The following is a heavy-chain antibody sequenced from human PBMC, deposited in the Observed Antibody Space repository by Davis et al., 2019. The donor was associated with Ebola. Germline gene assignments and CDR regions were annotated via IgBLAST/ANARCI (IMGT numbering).Heavy chain of an antibody. CDR2: IYSSGST. J-gene: IGHJ4*02. CDR1: GYSISSGYY. Sequence: PSETLSLTCAVSGYSISSGYYWSWIRQPPGKGLEWIGRIYSSGSTNYNPSLKSRVTMSVDTSKNQFSLKLSSVTAADTAVYYCARSGGDYFYFDYWGQGTLVTVSS. V-gene: IGHV4-38-2*01. CDR3: ARSGGDYFYFDY. D-gene: IGHD4-17*01.